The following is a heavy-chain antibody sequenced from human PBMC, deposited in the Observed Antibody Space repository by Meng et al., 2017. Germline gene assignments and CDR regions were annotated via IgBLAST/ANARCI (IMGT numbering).Heavy chain of an antibody. CDR3: ARDLSGSGTFEY. CDR2: IIPILGIA. V-gene: IGHV1-69*08. D-gene: IGHD3-10*01. J-gene: IGHJ4*02. CDR1: GGTFSSYI. Sequence: QVHGVQVGAGVKKPGCLVKVARKASGGTFSSYILSCVRPAPGQGLEWMGRIIPILGIANYAKKFQGRVTITADKSTSTAYMELSSLRSEDTAVYYCARDLSGSGTFEYWGQGTLVTVSS.